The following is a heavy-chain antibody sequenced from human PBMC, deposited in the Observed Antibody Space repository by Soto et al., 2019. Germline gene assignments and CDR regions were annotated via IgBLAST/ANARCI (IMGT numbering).Heavy chain of an antibody. CDR2: IIPIFGTA. CDR1: GGTFSSYA. D-gene: IGHD2-2*01. CDR3: ARHVPAAGYYNGMDV. V-gene: IGHV1-69*12. Sequence: QVQLVQSGADVKKPGSSVKVSCKASGGTFSSYALSWVRQAPGQGREWMGGIIPIFGTANYAEKFQGRVTITADDSPSTAYMELSSLRSEDTAVYYCARHVPAAGYYNGMDVWGQGTTVTVSS. J-gene: IGHJ6*02.